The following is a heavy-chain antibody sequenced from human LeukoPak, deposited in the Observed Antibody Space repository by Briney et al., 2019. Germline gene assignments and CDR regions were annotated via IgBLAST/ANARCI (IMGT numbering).Heavy chain of an antibody. J-gene: IGHJ4*02. D-gene: IGHD6-19*01. V-gene: IGHV1-46*01. CDR3: ARDTSTAVAGARYYFDY. Sequence: ASVKVSCKASGYTFTSYYMHWVRQAPGQGLEWMGIINPSGGSTSCAQKFQGRVTMTRDTSSSTVYMELSSLRSEDTAVYYCARDTSTAVAGARYYFDYWGQGTLVTVSS. CDR2: INPSGGST. CDR1: GYTFTSYY.